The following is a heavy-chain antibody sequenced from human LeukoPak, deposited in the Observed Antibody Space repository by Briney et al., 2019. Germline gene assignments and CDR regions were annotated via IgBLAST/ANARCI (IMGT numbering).Heavy chain of an antibody. J-gene: IGHJ6*02. CDR3: ARGSSWYYYHGMDV. CDR2: INHSGST. D-gene: IGHD6-13*01. V-gene: IGHV4-34*01. CDR1: GGSFSGYY. Sequence: PSETLSLTCAVYGGSFSGYYWSWIRQPPGKGLEWIGEINHSGSTNYNPSLKSRVTISVDTSKNQFSLKLSSVTAADTAVYYCARGSSWYYYHGMDVWGQGTTVTVSS.